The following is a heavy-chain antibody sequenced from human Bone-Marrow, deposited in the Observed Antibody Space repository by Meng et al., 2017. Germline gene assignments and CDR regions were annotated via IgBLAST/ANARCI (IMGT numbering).Heavy chain of an antibody. CDR3: ARDQNQRGYGSSKIFWLKRKKNYYYYGMDV. Sequence: GESLKISCAASGFTFSSYGMSWVRQAPGKGLEWVSNIKQDGSETYYADSVKGRFTISRDNAKNSLYLQMNSLRAEDTAVYYCARDQNQRGYGSSKIFWLKRKKNYYYYGMDVWGQGTTVTVSS. J-gene: IGHJ6*02. V-gene: IGHV3-7*01. CDR1: GFTFSSYG. CDR2: IKQDGSET. D-gene: IGHD6-13*01.